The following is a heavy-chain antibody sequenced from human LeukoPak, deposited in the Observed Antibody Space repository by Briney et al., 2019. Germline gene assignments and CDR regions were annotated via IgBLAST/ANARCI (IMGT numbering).Heavy chain of an antibody. CDR3: ARDKTYYGSGSSDY. CDR1: GFTLSDYY. J-gene: IGHJ4*02. D-gene: IGHD3-10*01. V-gene: IGHV3-11*04. CDR2: SSSSGSTI. Sequence: PGGSLRLSCAASGFTLSDYYMSWIRQAPGKGLEWVSYSSSSGSTIYYADSVKGRFAISRDNAKNSLYLQMNSLRAEDTAVYYCARDKTYYGSGSSDYWGQGTLVTVSS.